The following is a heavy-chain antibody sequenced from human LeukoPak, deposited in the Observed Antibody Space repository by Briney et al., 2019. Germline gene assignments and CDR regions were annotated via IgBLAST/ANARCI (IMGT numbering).Heavy chain of an antibody. J-gene: IGHJ3*02. D-gene: IGHD4-17*01. V-gene: IGHV4-59*11. CDR2: ISYIGST. CDR1: GGSMSSHY. Sequence: PSETLSLTCTVSGGSMSSHYWSWIRQPPGKGLEWIGYISYIGSTNYNPSLKSRVTISVDTSKNQFSLKLSSVTAADAVVYFCARDPTTVTKGLDIWGQGTMVTVSA. CDR3: ARDPTTVTKGLDI.